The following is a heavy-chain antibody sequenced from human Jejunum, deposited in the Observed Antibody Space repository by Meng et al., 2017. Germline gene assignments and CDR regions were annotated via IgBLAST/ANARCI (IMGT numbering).Heavy chain of an antibody. Sequence: QVPLVQSSAEVQEPAASVKSSCKASGYTFPDYYLYWVRQAPGEGLEWMGRINTRAGGTIYTQKFYGRVTMTRDTSISTAYMELSRLRSDDTAVYYCARELISYAFDYWGQGSLVTVSS. J-gene: IGHJ4*02. CDR1: GYTFPDYY. CDR2: INTRAGGT. V-gene: IGHV1-2*06. D-gene: IGHD1-26*01. CDR3: ARELISYAFDY.